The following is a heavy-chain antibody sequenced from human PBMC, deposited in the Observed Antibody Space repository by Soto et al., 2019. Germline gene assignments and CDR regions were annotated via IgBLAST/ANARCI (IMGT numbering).Heavy chain of an antibody. Sequence: ETLSLTCAVYGGSFSGYYWSWIRQPPGKGLEWIGEINHSGSTNYNPSLKSRVTISVDTSKNQFSLKLSSVTAADTAVYYCARGGGIAAAGAAIDYWGQGTLVTVSS. CDR2: INHSGST. D-gene: IGHD6-13*01. CDR3: ARGGGIAAAGAAIDY. J-gene: IGHJ4*02. CDR1: GGSFSGYY. V-gene: IGHV4-34*01.